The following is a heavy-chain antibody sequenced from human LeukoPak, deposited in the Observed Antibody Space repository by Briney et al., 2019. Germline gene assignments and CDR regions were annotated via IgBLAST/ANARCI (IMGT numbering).Heavy chain of an antibody. CDR2: ISYDGSNK. CDR3: AKDHNYGGSCDY. V-gene: IGHV3-30*04. CDR1: GFTFSSYA. D-gene: IGHD4-23*01. Sequence: GGSLRLSCAASGFTFSSYAMHWVRQAPGKGLEWVAVISYDGSNKYYADSVRGRFTISRDNSKNTLYLQMNSLRAEDTAVYYCAKDHNYGGSCDYWGQGTLVTVSS. J-gene: IGHJ4*02.